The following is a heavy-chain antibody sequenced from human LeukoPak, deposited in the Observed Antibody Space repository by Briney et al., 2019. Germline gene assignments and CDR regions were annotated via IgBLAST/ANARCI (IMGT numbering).Heavy chain of an antibody. CDR1: GFTFSSYA. CDR2: ISYDGSNK. V-gene: IGHV3-30*04. J-gene: IGHJ4*02. CDR3: ARDLTPLGGYSSGWFHFDY. Sequence: GGSLRLSCAASGFTFSSYAMHWVRQAPGKGLDWVAVISYDGSNKYYADSVKGRFTISRDNSKNTLYLQMNSLRAEDTAVYYCARDLTPLGGYSSGWFHFDYWGQGTLVTVSS. D-gene: IGHD6-19*01.